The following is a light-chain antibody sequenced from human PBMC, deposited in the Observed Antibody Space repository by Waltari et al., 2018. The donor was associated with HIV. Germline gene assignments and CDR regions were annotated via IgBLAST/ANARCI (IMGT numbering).Light chain of an antibody. CDR2: EVS. V-gene: IGLV2-14*03. J-gene: IGLJ2*01. Sequence: QSALTQPASVSGSPGPSITISCTGTSSDVGGYNSFSWFQQHPGKHPKLMIYEVSNRPSGISNRFFGSKSGNTASLTISGLQAEDEADYYCSSYINRSTVVVVGGGTKLTVL. CDR3: SSYINRSTVVV. CDR1: SSDVGGYNS.